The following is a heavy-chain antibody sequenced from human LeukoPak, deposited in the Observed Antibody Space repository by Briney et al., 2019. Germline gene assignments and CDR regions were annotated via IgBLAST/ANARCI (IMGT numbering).Heavy chain of an antibody. CDR3: ARTPGDSSSWYSDS. D-gene: IGHD6-13*01. CDR1: GFTFNYYA. J-gene: IGHJ4*02. V-gene: IGHV3-30*04. CDR2: VSYDGMKK. Sequence: GGSLRLSCSASGFTFNYYAMHWARQAPGKGLEWVAIVSYDGMKKYHADSVKGRFTISRDNSKNTLYLQMSSLRAEDTAVYYCARTPGDSSSWYSDSWDQGTLVTVSS.